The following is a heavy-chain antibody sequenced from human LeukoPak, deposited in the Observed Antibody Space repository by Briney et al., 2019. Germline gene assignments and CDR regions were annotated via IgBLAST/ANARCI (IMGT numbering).Heavy chain of an antibody. Sequence: PGGSLRLSCAASGFTFSNYAMSWVRRAPARGLEWVASLRGDGDTFYADSVKGRFTLSRDDSKNTLSLQMNSLRVEDTAVYYCTKDPATSMVRGLIVTVDYWGRGTLVTVSS. J-gene: IGHJ4*02. D-gene: IGHD3-10*01. CDR2: LRGDGDT. CDR3: TKDPATSMVRGLIVTVDY. V-gene: IGHV3-23*01. CDR1: GFTFSNYA.